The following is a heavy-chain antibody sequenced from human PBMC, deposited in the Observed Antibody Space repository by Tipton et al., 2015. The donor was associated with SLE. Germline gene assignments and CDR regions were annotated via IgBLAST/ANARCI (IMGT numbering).Heavy chain of an antibody. V-gene: IGHV4-34*01. CDR1: GGSFSGYY. CDR3: ARDGGDYGY. J-gene: IGHJ4*02. Sequence: TLSLTCAVYGGSFSGYYWSWIRQPPGKGLEWIGEINHSGSTHYNPPLKSRVTISVDTSKNQFSLKLSSVTAADTAVYYCARDGGDYGYWGQGTLVTVSS. D-gene: IGHD4-17*01. CDR2: INHSGST.